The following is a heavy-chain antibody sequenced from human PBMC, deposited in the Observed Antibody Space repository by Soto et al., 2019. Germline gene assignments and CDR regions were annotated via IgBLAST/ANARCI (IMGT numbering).Heavy chain of an antibody. V-gene: IGHV1-2*02. CDR2: INPNSGGT. J-gene: IGHJ6*02. D-gene: IGHD3-16*01. CDR1: GYTFTGYY. Sequence: ASVKVSCKASGYTFTGYYMHWVRQAPGQGLAWMGWINPNSGGTNYAQKFQGRVTMTRDTSISTAYMELSRLRSDDTAVYYCARDMGQHLWGSYYGMDVWGQGTTVTVSS. CDR3: ARDMGQHLWGSYYGMDV.